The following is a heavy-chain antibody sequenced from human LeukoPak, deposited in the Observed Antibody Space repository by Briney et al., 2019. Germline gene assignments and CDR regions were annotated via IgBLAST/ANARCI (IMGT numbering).Heavy chain of an antibody. Sequence: GGSLRLSCAASVFILSDYWMIWVRQARWKGLEWVANIKEDGSEKYHGDLVKGRFTISRDNAKNSLYLQMNSLRAEDTAVYYCARWGHLIRQAAGDYWGQGTLVIVSS. CDR1: VFILSDYW. CDR3: ARWGHLIRQAAGDY. J-gene: IGHJ4*02. D-gene: IGHD6-25*01. CDR2: IKEDGSEK. V-gene: IGHV3-7*03.